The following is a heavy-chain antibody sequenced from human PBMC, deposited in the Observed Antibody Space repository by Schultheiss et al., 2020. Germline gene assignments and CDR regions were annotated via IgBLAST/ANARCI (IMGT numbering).Heavy chain of an antibody. J-gene: IGHJ5*02. V-gene: IGHV3-21*01. CDR3: ARRRGGWFDP. CDR2: ISSSSSYI. D-gene: IGHD3-10*01. CDR1: GFTFSSYS. Sequence: GESLKISCAASGFTFSSYSMNWVRQAPGKGLEWVSSISSSSSYIYYADSVKGRFTISRDNAKNSLYLQMNSLRAEDTAVYYCARRRGGWFDPWGQGTLVTVSS.